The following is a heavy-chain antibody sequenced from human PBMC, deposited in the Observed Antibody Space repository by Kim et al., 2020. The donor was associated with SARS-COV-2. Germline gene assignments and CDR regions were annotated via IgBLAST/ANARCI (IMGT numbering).Heavy chain of an antibody. CDR1: GGTFSSYA. J-gene: IGHJ5*02. Sequence: SVKVSCKASGGTFSSYAISWVRQAPGQGLEWMGGIIPIFGTANYAQKFQGRVTITADESTSTAYMELSSLRSEDTAVYYCARGSHRTNRFDPWGQGTLVTVSS. V-gene: IGHV1-69*13. D-gene: IGHD2-15*01. CDR2: IIPIFGTA. CDR3: ARGSHRTNRFDP.